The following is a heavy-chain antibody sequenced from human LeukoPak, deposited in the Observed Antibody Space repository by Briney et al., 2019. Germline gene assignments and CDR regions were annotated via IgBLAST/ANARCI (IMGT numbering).Heavy chain of an antibody. V-gene: IGHV3-7*01. CDR1: GFTFSSYW. J-gene: IGHJ6*03. CDR3: ARDPYSGSYVDYYYYYYMDV. Sequence: GGSLRLSCAASGFTFSSYWMSWVRQAPGKGLEWVANIKQDGSEKYYVDSVKGRFTISRDNAKNSLYLQIDSLRAEDTAVYYCARDPYSGSYVDYYYYYYMDVWGKGTTVTISS. CDR2: IKQDGSEK. D-gene: IGHD6-13*01.